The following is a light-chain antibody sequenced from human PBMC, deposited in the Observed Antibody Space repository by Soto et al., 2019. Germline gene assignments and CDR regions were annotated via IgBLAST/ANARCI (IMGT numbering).Light chain of an antibody. CDR1: QYINTR. J-gene: IGKJ1*01. V-gene: IGKV3-11*01. Sequence: IVLTQSPGTLSLSPGDRATLSCRASQYINTRLSWYQHRPGQAPRLLIYQTSLRAAGIPARFSASGSGTDFTLTISDVQPEDFALYYCHQRQSWPRTFGQGTKVDI. CDR2: QTS. CDR3: HQRQSWPRT.